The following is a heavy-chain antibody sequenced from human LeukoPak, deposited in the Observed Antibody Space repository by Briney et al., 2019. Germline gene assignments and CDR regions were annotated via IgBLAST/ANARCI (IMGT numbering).Heavy chain of an antibody. D-gene: IGHD3-22*01. CDR1: GGSISSSSYY. J-gene: IGHJ1*01. V-gene: IGHV4-39*07. CDR3: ARVGSLGGGYYYDFIGPV. CDR2: IYYSGST. Sequence: PSETLSLTCTVSGGSISSSSYYWGWIRQPPGKGLEWIGSIYYSGSTYYNPSLKSRVTISVDTSRNQFSLKLSSVTAADTAVYYCARVGSLGGGYYYDFIGPVWGQGTLVTVSS.